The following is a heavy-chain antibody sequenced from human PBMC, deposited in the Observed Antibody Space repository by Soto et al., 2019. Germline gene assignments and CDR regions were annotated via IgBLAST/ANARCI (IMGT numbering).Heavy chain of an antibody. Sequence: QVQLQQWGAGLLKPSETLSLTCAISGGSSSSHSKSWVRQPPGKGLEWIGEIHHDGSTNYNPALKSRVTITGDTSKNQCSLELSSVTAADTAVYYCATYDVGTIIQDYWGQGTLVTVSS. D-gene: IGHD2-21*02. CDR3: ATYDVGTIIQDY. V-gene: IGHV4-34*01. J-gene: IGHJ4*02. CDR1: GGSSSSHS. CDR2: IHHDGST.